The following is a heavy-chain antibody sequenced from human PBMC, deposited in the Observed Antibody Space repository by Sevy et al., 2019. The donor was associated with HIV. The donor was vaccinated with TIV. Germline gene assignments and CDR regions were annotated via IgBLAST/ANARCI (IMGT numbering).Heavy chain of an antibody. CDR1: GFTFSRYS. CDR3: ARPGSGWLEFDS. Sequence: GGSLRLSCVASGFTFSRYSMNWVRQAPGKGLEWVSNIGSTGPTIYYADSVKGRFTISRETAKNSLYLQMNSLREEDTAVYYCARPGSGWLEFDSWGQGTLVTVSS. D-gene: IGHD6-19*01. V-gene: IGHV3-48*02. CDR2: IGSTGPTI. J-gene: IGHJ4*02.